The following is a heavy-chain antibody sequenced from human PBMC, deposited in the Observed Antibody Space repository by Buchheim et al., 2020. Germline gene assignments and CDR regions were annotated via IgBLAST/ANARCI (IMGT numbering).Heavy chain of an antibody. CDR3: YIDSSGLRDWFDP. J-gene: IGHJ5*02. CDR2: IRSKANRYAT. V-gene: IGHV3-73*02. Sequence: EVQLVESGGGLVQPGGSLKLSCAASGFTFSGSAMHWVRQASGKGLEWVGRIRSKANRYATAYAASVKVRFTIPRADSKITAYLQMNSLKTEDTAVYYCYIDSSGLRDWFDPWGQGTL. D-gene: IGHD3-22*01. CDR1: GFTFSGSA.